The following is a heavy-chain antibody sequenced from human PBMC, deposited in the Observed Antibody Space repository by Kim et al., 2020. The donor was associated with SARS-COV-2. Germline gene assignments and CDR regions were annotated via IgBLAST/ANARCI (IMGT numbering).Heavy chain of an antibody. Sequence: GGSLRLSCAASGFTFSDHFMDWVRQAPGKGLEWVGRIRNKANSYTVAYAASVKGRFTISRDDSNNSLCLQMSNLKTEDTAVYYCTSVRVRGGGSAIWGQGTMVTVSS. CDR3: TSVRVRGGGSAI. V-gene: IGHV3-72*01. CDR1: GFTFSDHF. D-gene: IGHD3-16*01. CDR2: IRNKANSYTV. J-gene: IGHJ3*02.